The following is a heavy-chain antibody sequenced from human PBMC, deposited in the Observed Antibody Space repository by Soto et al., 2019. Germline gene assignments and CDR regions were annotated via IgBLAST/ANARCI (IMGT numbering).Heavy chain of an antibody. CDR2: INPGNGNT. J-gene: IGHJ4*02. Sequence: QVQLVQSGGEERKPGASVKVSCEASGYTFTGSAIHWLRQAPGQRLEWMGWINPGNGNTKYSQKFLGRVSIIRDTSASTAYLELGSLRSEDTAVYYCARSAISPYGGLIGPFDLWGQGTLVTVSS. V-gene: IGHV1-3*05. D-gene: IGHD3-16*02. CDR3: ARSAISPYGGLIGPFDL. CDR1: GYTFTGSA.